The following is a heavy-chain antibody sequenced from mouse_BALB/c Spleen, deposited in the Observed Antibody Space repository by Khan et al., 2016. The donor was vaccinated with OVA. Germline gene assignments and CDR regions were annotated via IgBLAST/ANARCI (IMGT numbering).Heavy chain of an antibody. V-gene: IGHV2-2*01. D-gene: IGHD2-13*01. CDR3: SSGGLPFAY. Sequence: QVQLKQSGPGLVQPSQSLSITCTVSGFSLSNYGIHWVRQSPGKGLEWLGVIWSGGSTDFNAAFISRLSISKDNSRSQVFFKMNSLQTDYSAIYYFSSGGLPFAYWGQGTLVTVSA. CDR2: IWSGGST. CDR1: GFSLSNYG. J-gene: IGHJ3*01.